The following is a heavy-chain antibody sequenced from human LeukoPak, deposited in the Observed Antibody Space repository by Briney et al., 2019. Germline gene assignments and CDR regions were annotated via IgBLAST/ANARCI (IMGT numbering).Heavy chain of an antibody. CDR2: ISRSGSYI. J-gene: IGHJ3*02. CDR1: GFTLSIYA. V-gene: IGHV3-21*01. CDR3: ARGEGYYDSSGYYLPAFDI. D-gene: IGHD3-22*01. Sequence: PGGSLRLSCAASGFTLSIYAMNWVRQAPGKGLEWVSSISRSGSYIFFADSVKGRFSISRDNAMNSLYLQMNSLRAEDTAVYYCARGEGYYDSSGYYLPAFDIWGQGTMVTVSS.